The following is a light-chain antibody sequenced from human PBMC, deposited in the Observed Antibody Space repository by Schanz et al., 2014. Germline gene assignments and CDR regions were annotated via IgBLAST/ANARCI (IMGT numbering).Light chain of an antibody. Sequence: EIVLTQSPGTLSLSPGERATLSCRASQSVSSSYLAWYQQKPGQAPRLLIYAASFRATGIPDRFSGSGSGTDFTLTISRLEPEDFAVYYCQQYGSSRTFGQGTKVEIK. CDR3: QQYGSSRT. V-gene: IGKV3-20*01. CDR1: QSVSSSY. CDR2: AAS. J-gene: IGKJ1*01.